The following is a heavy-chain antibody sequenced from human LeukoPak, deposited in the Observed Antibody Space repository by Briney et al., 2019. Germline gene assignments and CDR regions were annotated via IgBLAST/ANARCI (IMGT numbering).Heavy chain of an antibody. CDR3: AELGITMIGGV. CDR2: INKDGSEK. V-gene: IGHV3-7*01. Sequence: GGSLRLSCAASGFTFSSYWMSWVRQAPGKGLEWVANINKDGSEKNYVDSVKGRFTTSRDNAKNSLYLHMNSLRAEDTAMYYCAELGITMIGGVWGKGTTVTISS. D-gene: IGHD3-10*02. CDR1: GFTFSSYW. J-gene: IGHJ6*04.